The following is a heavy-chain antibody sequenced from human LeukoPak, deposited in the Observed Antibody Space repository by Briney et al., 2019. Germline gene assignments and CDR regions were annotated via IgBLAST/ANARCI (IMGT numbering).Heavy chain of an antibody. CDR3: AREQWFRWKY. J-gene: IGHJ4*02. D-gene: IGHD3-22*01. V-gene: IGHV3-11*01. CDR1: GFSVNDYY. CDR2: ISSRDNLI. Sequence: NAGGSLRLSCAASGFSVNDYYMNWIRQAPGKGLEWVSYISSRDNLIYYADSVKGRFTVSVDNAKNSLYLHLNSLRTEDTAVYYCAREQWFRWKYWGQGVLVTVSA.